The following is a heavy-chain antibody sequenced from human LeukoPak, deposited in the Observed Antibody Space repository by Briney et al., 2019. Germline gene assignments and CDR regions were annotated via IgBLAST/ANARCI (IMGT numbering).Heavy chain of an antibody. D-gene: IGHD6-19*01. Sequence: GGSLRLSCAASGFSFSSYAMSWVRQAQRPGVGRVSAISGSGGGTYYADSVKGRFTISRDNSKNTLYLQMNSLRAEDTAVYYCAKDHRSSGWPYYFDYWGQGTLVTVSS. CDR2: ISGSGGGT. V-gene: IGHV3-23*01. CDR1: GFSFSSYA. J-gene: IGHJ4*02. CDR3: AKDHRSSGWPYYFDY.